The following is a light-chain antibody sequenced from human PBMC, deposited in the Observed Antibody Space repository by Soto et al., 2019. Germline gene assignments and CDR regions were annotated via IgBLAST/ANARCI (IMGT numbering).Light chain of an antibody. CDR2: TAS. CDR1: QSISSS. V-gene: IGKV1-39*01. Sequence: DIQMTQSPSSLSASVGDRVTITCRASQSISSSLNWYQLKPGKAPNVLIYTASSLQSGVPSRFSGSGSGTDFTVTINSLQTEDIATYYCQQYDVLPLSFGPGTKVDI. J-gene: IGKJ3*01. CDR3: QQYDVLPLS.